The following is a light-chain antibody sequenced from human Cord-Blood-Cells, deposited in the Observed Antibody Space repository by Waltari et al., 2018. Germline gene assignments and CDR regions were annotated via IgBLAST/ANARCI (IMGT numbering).Light chain of an antibody. CDR2: DVS. Sequence: QSALTQPASVSGSPGQSITIPCTGTSSDVGGYNYVFWYQQHPGKAPKLMIYDVSNRPSGVSNRFSGSKSGNTASLTISWLQAEDEADYYCSSYTSSSTLVVFGGGTKLTVL. J-gene: IGLJ2*01. CDR1: SSDVGGYNY. V-gene: IGLV2-14*01. CDR3: SSYTSSSTLVV.